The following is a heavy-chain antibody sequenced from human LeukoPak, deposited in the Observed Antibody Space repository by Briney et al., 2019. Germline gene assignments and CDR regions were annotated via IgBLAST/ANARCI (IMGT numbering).Heavy chain of an antibody. CDR1: GYIFTSYY. CDR3: AVHSSSWYAD. Sequence: ASVKVSCKASGYIFTSYYMHWLRQAPGQGLEWMGWISAYNGNTNYAQKLQGRVTMTTDTSTSTAYMELRSLRSDDTAVYYCAVHSSSWYADWGQGTLVTVSS. J-gene: IGHJ4*02. D-gene: IGHD6-13*01. CDR2: ISAYNGNT. V-gene: IGHV1-18*04.